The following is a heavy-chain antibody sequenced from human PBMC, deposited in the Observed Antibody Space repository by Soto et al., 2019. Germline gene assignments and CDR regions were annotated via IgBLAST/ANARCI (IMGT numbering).Heavy chain of an antibody. CDR2: FDPEDGET. V-gene: IGHV1-24*01. D-gene: IGHD6-6*01. CDR3: ATDLFGYSSSLYRL. CDR1: GYTLTELS. J-gene: IGHJ4*02. Sequence: ASVKVSCKVSGYTLTELSMHWVRQAPGKGLEWMGGFDPEDGETIYAQKFQGRVTMTEDTSTDTAYMELSSLRSEDTAVYYCATDLFGYSSSLYRLWGQRTLVTVSS.